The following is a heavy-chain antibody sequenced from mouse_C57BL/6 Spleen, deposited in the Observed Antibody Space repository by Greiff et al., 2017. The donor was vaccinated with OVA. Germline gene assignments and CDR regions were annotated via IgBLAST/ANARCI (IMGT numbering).Heavy chain of an antibody. V-gene: IGHV1-15*01. CDR2: IDPETGGT. D-gene: IGHD2-1*01. CDR3: TRRGNLYYFDY. Sequence: QVQLQQSGAELVRPGASVTLSCKASGYTFTDYEMHWVKQTPVHGLEWIGAIDPETGGTAYNQKFKGKAILTADKSSSTAYMELRSLTSEDSAVYYYTRRGNLYYFDYWAKAPLSQSPQ. J-gene: IGHJ2*01. CDR1: GYTFTDYE.